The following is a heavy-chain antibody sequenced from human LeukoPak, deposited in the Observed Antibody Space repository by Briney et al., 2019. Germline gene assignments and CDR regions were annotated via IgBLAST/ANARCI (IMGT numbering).Heavy chain of an antibody. J-gene: IGHJ6*02. CDR2: IYYSGST. V-gene: IGHV4-39*07. D-gene: IGHD2-2*01. CDR1: GGSISSSSYY. Sequence: SETLSLTCTVSGGSISSSSYYWGWIRQPPGKGLEWIGSIYYSGSTYYNPSLKSRVTISVDTSKNQFSLKLSSVTAADTAVYYCARACSSTSCRDGYYYGMDVWGQGTTVTVSS. CDR3: ARACSSTSCRDGYYYGMDV.